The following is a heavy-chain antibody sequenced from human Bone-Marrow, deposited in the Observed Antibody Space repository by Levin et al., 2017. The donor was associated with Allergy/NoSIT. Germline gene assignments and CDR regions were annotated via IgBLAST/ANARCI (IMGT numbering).Heavy chain of an antibody. Sequence: QSGGSLRLSCAVSGFTYRNFWMNWIRQSPGRGPEWVATISPSGREKYYLDSVRGRFTISRDNARNSLFLQMNSLRADDTALYYCARDRTYFDSSGDRRKDAFDVWGQGAQVTV. CDR3: ARDRTYFDSSGDRRKDAFDV. J-gene: IGHJ3*01. CDR2: ISPSGREK. D-gene: IGHD3-22*01. CDR1: GFTYRNFW. V-gene: IGHV3-7*01.